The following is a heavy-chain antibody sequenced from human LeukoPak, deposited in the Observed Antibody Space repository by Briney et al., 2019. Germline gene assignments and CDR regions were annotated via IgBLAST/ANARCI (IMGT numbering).Heavy chain of an antibody. CDR3: ARGQDIVVVPAANRVNYYYGMDV. V-gene: IGHV1-69*13. CDR1: GGTFSSYA. J-gene: IGHJ6*04. Sequence: SVKVSCKASGGTFSSYAISWVRQAPGQGLEWMGGIIPIFGTANYAQKFQGRVTITADESTSTAYKELSSLRSEDTAVYYCARGQDIVVVPAANRVNYYYGMDVWGKGTTVTVSS. D-gene: IGHD2-2*01. CDR2: IIPIFGTA.